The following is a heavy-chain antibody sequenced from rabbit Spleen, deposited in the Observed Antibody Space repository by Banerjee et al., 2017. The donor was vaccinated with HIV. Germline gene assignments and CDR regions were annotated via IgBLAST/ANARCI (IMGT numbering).Heavy chain of an antibody. V-gene: IGHV1S45*01. CDR2: INIVTGKT. D-gene: IGHD6-1*01. CDR3: ARGIGDVYDLEL. J-gene: IGHJ4*01. CDR1: GVSFSDKDV. Sequence: QEQLVESGGGLVQPEGSLTLTCKASGVSFSDKDVMCWVRQAPGKGLEWITCINIVTGKTVYASWAKGRFIMSRTSSTTVFLQMTSLTAADTATYFCARGIGDVYDLELWGPGTLVTVS.